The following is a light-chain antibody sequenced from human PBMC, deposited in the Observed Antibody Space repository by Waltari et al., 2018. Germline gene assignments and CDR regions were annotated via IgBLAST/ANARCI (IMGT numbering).Light chain of an antibody. V-gene: IGKV3-20*01. CDR1: QTVSSSY. J-gene: IGKJ1*01. CDR2: GAS. Sequence: EIVLPQSPGTLSLSPGERATLSCRASQTVSSSYLAWYQQRPGQTPRLLISGASRRATGIPERFSGTGSGTDFTLTISRLEPEDFAVYYCQQYGSSPRTFGQGTKVEIK. CDR3: QQYGSSPRT.